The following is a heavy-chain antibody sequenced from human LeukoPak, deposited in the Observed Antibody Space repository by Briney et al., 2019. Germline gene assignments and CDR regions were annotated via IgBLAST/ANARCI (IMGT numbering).Heavy chain of an antibody. V-gene: IGHV3-21*01. CDR3: ARAELLWFGELWERAFDI. J-gene: IGHJ3*02. CDR1: GFTFRSNS. CDR2: FSSSSSYI. D-gene: IGHD3-10*01. Sequence: GGSLRLSCEASGFTFRSNSMNWAPQAPGKGLKGAPSFSSSSSYIYYADSVKGRFTISRDNAKNSLYLQMNSLRAEDTAVYYCARAELLWFGELWERAFDIWGQGTMVTVSS.